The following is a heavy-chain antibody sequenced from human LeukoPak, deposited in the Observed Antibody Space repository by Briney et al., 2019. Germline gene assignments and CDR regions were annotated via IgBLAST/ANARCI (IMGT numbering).Heavy chain of an antibody. D-gene: IGHD2-8*01. Sequence: GGSLRLSCAASGFSFRTYSMNWVRQAPGKGLEWVSYISSTNEIWYADSVKGQFTISRDNAKASVSLQMNSLRNEDTAVYYCARDVYYAFDIWGQGTMVTVSS. V-gene: IGHV3-48*02. CDR2: ISSTNEI. CDR3: ARDVYYAFDI. CDR1: GFSFRTYS. J-gene: IGHJ3*02.